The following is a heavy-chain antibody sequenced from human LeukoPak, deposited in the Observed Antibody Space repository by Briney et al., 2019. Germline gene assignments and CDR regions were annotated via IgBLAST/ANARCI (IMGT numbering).Heavy chain of an antibody. J-gene: IGHJ6*03. Sequence: ASVKVSRKASGYTFTSYGISWVRQAPGQGLEWMGWISAYNGNTNYAQKLQGRVTMTTDTSTSTAYMELRSLRSDDTAVYYCARDRLLNCSSTSCYTGLVGYYYYYYMDVWGKGTTVTVSS. CDR1: GYTFTSYG. CDR2: ISAYNGNT. CDR3: ARDRLLNCSSTSCYTGLVGYYYYYYMDV. D-gene: IGHD2-2*02. V-gene: IGHV1-18*01.